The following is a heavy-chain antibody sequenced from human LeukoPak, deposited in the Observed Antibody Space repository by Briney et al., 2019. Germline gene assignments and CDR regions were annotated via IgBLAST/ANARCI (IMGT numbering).Heavy chain of an antibody. CDR1: GYTFTSYY. CDR3: ATEDWNYHYFDY. D-gene: IGHD1-7*01. J-gene: IGHJ4*02. Sequence: ASVKVSCKASGYTFTSYYMHWVRQAPGQGLEWMGIINPSGGSTSYAQKFQGRVTMTRDMSTSTVYMELSSLRSEDTAVYYCATEDWNYHYFDYWGQGTLVTVSS. V-gene: IGHV1-46*01. CDR2: INPSGGST.